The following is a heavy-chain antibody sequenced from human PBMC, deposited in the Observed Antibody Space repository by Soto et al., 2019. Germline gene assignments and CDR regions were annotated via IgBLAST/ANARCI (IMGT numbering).Heavy chain of an antibody. J-gene: IGHJ6*02. CDR3: ARIGGANSGEAEFYYYYGMDV. CDR2: IIPILGIT. Sequence: QVQLVQSGAEVKKPGSSVKVSCQTSGGTFSTYTVNWVRQAPGQGLEWMGRIIPILGITNYAQKFQGRVTITAAKATSTASMELRSLTSEDTAVYYCARIGGANSGEAEFYYYYGMDVWGQGTAVTVSS. D-gene: IGHD3-10*01. CDR1: GGTFSTYT. V-gene: IGHV1-69*02.